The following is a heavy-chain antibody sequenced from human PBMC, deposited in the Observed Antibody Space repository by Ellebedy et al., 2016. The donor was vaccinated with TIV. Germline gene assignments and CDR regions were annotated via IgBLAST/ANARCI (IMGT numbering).Heavy chain of an antibody. Sequence: AASVKVSCKASGYTFISYGINWVRQAPGQGLEWMGWIRAYNCNTNYAQKLQGRVTMTTDTSTSTAYMALRSLRSDDTAVYYCARGGAAAGATPDYWGQGTLVTVSS. D-gene: IGHD6-13*01. CDR2: IRAYNCNT. CDR3: ARGGAAAGATPDY. J-gene: IGHJ4*02. CDR1: GYTFISYG. V-gene: IGHV1-18*04.